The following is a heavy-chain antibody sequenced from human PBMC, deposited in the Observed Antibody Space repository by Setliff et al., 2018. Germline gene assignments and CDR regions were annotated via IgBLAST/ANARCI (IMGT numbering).Heavy chain of an antibody. V-gene: IGHV3-20*04. Sequence: PGGSLRLSCVASGFTISNYWMAWVRQAPGKGLEWVSGINWNGGSIGYADSVKGRFTISRDNAKNTLYLQMNSLRADDTAVYYCARAKGNDYSMDVWGKGTTGTVSS. J-gene: IGHJ6*03. CDR2: INWNGGSI. CDR1: GFTISNYW. CDR3: ARAKGNDYSMDV.